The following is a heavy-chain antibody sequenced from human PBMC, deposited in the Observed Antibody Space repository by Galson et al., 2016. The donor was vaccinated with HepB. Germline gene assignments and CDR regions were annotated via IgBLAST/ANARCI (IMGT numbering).Heavy chain of an antibody. CDR2: ISGSGDIP. V-gene: IGHV3-23*01. J-gene: IGHJ4*02. CDR1: GFTFNTYA. CDR3: AKGGYYGSGVPWGFDY. Sequence: SLRLSCAASGFTFNTYAMSWVRQAPGKGLEWVSSISGSGDIPYNAASVKGRFTISRDNPKHTVYLQMNSLRVEDTAVYYCAKGGYYGSGVPWGFDYWGQGTLVTVSS. D-gene: IGHD3-10*01.